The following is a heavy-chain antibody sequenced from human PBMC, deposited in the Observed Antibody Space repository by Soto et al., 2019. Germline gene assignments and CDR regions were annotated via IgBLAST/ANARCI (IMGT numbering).Heavy chain of an antibody. CDR1: GGSISSSNW. D-gene: IGHD3-22*01. CDR3: ARWADYYDSSGYLF. CDR2: IYHSGST. J-gene: IGHJ4*02. V-gene: IGHV4-4*02. Sequence: SETLSLTCAVSGGSISSSNWWSWVRQPPGKGLEWIGEIYHSGSTNYNPSLKSRVTISVDKSKNQFSLKLSSVTAADTAVYYCARWADYYDSSGYLFWGQGTLVTVSS.